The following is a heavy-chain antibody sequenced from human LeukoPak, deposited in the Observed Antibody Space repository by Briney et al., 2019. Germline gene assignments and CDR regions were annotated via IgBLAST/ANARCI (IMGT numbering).Heavy chain of an antibody. D-gene: IGHD2-2*01. CDR3: ARAPIVGYCSSTSCYPFYFDY. J-gene: IGHJ4*02. CDR2: FDPEDGET. V-gene: IGHV1-24*01. Sequence: ASVKASCKVSGYTLTELSMHWVRQAPGKGLEWMGGFDPEDGETIYAQKFQGRVTMTEDTSTDTAYMELSRLRSDDTAVYYCARAPIVGYCSSTSCYPFYFDYWGQGTLVTVSS. CDR1: GYTLTELS.